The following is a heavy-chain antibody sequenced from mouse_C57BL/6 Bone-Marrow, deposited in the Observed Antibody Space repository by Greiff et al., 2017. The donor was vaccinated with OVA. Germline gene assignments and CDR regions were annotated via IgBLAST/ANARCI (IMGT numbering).Heavy chain of an antibody. V-gene: IGHV1-50*01. D-gene: IGHD2-1*01. CDR2: IDPSDSYT. CDR3: ARNYGNHWYFDV. CDR1: GYTFTSYW. Sequence: QVQLQQSGAELVKPGASVKLSCKASGYTFTSYWMQWVKQRPGQGLEWIGEIDPSDSYTNYNQKFKGKATLTVDTSSSTAYMQLSSLTSEDSAVYYCARNYGNHWYFDVWGTGTTVTVSS. J-gene: IGHJ1*03.